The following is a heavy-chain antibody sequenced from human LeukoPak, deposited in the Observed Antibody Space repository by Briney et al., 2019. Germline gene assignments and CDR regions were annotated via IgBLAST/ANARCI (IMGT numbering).Heavy chain of an antibody. V-gene: IGHV1-18*01. CDR1: GYTFTSYP. Sequence: GASVKVSCKASGYTFTSYPISWVRQAPGQGLEWMGWITTYNGNTHYAQKLQGRVTMTTEASTSTAYMDLRGLKTDDTAVYYCATVQFARTMSFDYWGQGTLVTVSS. D-gene: IGHD3-10*01. CDR2: ITTYNGNT. J-gene: IGHJ4*02. CDR3: ATVQFARTMSFDY.